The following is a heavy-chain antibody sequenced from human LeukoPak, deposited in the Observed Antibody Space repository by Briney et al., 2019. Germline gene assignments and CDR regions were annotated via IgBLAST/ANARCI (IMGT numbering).Heavy chain of an antibody. V-gene: IGHV3-30*02. Sequence: GGSLRLSCAASGFTFSQYSMNWVRQAPGKGLDWVAFVRDDGSSQKYAATVKGRFTISRDNSKNTLYLQMNSLRAEDTAVYYCARGFWGYYYDSSYDYWGQGTLVTVSS. D-gene: IGHD3-22*01. CDR2: VRDDGSSQ. J-gene: IGHJ4*02. CDR1: GFTFSQYS. CDR3: ARGFWGYYYDSSYDY.